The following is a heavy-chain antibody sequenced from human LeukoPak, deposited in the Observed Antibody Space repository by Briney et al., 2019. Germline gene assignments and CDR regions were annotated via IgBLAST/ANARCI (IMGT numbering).Heavy chain of an antibody. CDR2: ISSSGSTI. CDR3: ARGEAVAGAGGGYYFDY. CDR1: GFTFSIYE. V-gene: IGHV3-48*03. Sequence: PGGSLRLSCAASGFTFSIYEMNWVRQAPGKGLEWMSYISSSGSTIFYADSVKGRFTISRDNSKNTLYLQMNSLRAEDTAVYYCARGEAVAGAGGGYYFDYWGRGTLVTVSS. D-gene: IGHD6-19*01. J-gene: IGHJ4*02.